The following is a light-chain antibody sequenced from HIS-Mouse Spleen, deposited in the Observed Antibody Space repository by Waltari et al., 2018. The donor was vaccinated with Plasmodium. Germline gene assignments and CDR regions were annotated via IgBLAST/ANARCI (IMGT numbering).Light chain of an antibody. CDR3: SSYTSSSTLV. Sequence: QSALTQPASVSGSPGQSITISCTRTSSDVGGSNYFSWYQQHPGKTPKLMIYDVSNRPSGVSNRFSGSKSGNTASLTISGLQAEDEADYYCSSYTSSSTLVFGGGTKLTVL. CDR1: SSDVGGSNY. CDR2: DVS. V-gene: IGLV2-14*03. J-gene: IGLJ2*01.